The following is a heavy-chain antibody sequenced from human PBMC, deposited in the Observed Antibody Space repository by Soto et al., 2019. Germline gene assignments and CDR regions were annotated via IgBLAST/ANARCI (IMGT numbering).Heavy chain of an antibody. J-gene: IGHJ5*02. CDR1: GFTFSSYS. CDR2: ISSSSSTI. CDR3: ARGTAAAGPYNWFDP. D-gene: IGHD6-13*01. V-gene: IGHV3-48*01. Sequence: EVQLVESGGGLVQPGGSLRLSCAASGFTFSSYSMNWVRQAPGKGLEWVSYISSSSSTIYYADSVKGLFTISRDNAKNSLYLQMNSLRAEDTAVYYCARGTAAAGPYNWFDPWGQGPLVTVSS.